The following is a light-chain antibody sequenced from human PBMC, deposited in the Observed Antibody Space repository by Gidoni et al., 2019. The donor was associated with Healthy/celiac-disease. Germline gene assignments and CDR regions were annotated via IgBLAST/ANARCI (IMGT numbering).Light chain of an antibody. Sequence: DFQMTQSPSSLSASVGDRVTIPCRASQSISSYLNWYQQKPGKAPKLLIYAASSWPSGFPSRFGGSGSATDFPLNISILQPEDFATYYCQQSYSPPVTFXQXTKLEI. CDR2: AAS. CDR1: QSISSY. CDR3: QQSYSPPVT. V-gene: IGKV1-39*01. J-gene: IGKJ2*01.